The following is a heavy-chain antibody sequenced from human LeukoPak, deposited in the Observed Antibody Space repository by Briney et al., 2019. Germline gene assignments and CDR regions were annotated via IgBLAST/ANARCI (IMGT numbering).Heavy chain of an antibody. Sequence: SVKVSCKASGYTFSSYAISWVRQAPGQGLEWMGRIIPILGIANYAQKFQGRVTITADKSTSTAYMELSSLRSEDTAVYYCATNTYNGYAIDSWGQGTLITVSS. V-gene: IGHV1-69*04. CDR1: GYTFSSYA. CDR3: ATNTYNGYAIDS. J-gene: IGHJ4*02. CDR2: IIPILGIA. D-gene: IGHD5-12*01.